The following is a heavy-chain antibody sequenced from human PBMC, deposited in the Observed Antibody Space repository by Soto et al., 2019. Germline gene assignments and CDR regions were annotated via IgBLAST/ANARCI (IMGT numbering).Heavy chain of an antibody. J-gene: IGHJ4*02. CDR3: AKEGGLSGSYYISSSYYFDY. CDR2: ISYDGSNT. Sequence: PCCSLRLSCVACGFTVSSYGMHWVRQAPGKGLEWVAIISYDGSNTYYADSVKGRFTISRDNSKNTLYLQMNSLRAEDTSVYYCAKEGGLSGSYYISSSYYFDYWGQGTLVTVSS. CDR1: GFTVSSYG. D-gene: IGHD1-26*01. V-gene: IGHV3-30*18.